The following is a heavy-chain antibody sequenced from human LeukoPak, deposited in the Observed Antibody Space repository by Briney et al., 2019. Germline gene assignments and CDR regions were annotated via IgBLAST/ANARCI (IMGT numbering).Heavy chain of an antibody. J-gene: IGHJ5*02. V-gene: IGHV1-69*06. CDR1: GGTFSRYA. CDR3: ARDLSSVAATNNWFDP. CDR2: IIPIFGAT. Sequence: SVKVSCKASGGTFSRYAITWVRQAPGQGLEWMGGIIPIFGATNYAQKFQGRVTITADKSTSTAYMELSSLRSEDTAVYYCARDLSSVAATNNWFDPWGQGTLVTVSS. D-gene: IGHD2-15*01.